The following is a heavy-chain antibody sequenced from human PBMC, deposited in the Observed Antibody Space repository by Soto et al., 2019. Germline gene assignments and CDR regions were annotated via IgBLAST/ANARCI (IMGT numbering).Heavy chain of an antibody. CDR3: ATEGYCSSGSCYPVDDAFDI. CDR1: GGSISSSSYY. J-gene: IGHJ3*02. Sequence: SETLSLTCTVSGGSISSSSYYWGWIRQPPVKGLEWIGSIYYSGSTYYNPSLKSRVTISVDTSKNQFSLKLSSVTAADTAVYYCATEGYCSSGSCYPVDDAFDIWGQGTMVTVSS. V-gene: IGHV4-39*01. D-gene: IGHD2-15*01. CDR2: IYYSGST.